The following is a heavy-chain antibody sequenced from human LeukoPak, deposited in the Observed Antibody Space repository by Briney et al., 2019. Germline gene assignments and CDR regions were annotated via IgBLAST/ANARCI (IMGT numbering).Heavy chain of an antibody. V-gene: IGHV3-11*01. CDR1: GFAFSDYY. J-gene: IGHJ4*02. CDR2: ISSSGRTI. CDR3: ARDHYYDTSATFDY. Sequence: GGSLRLSCAASGFAFSDYYMSWIRQAPGKGLEWVSYISSSGRTIYYADSVKGRFTISRDNAKNSLYLQMNSLRAEDTAVYYCARDHYYDTSATFDYWGQRTLVTVSS. D-gene: IGHD3-22*01.